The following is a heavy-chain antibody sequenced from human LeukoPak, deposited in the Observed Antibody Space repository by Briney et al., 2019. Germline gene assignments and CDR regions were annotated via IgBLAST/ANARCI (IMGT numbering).Heavy chain of an antibody. CDR2: ISYDGSNK. V-gene: IGHV3-30-3*01. Sequence: GGSLRLSCAASGFTFSSYAMHWVRQAPGKGLEWVAIISYDGSNKYYADSVKGRFTISRDNSKNTLYPQMNSPRAEDTAVYYCARNYYDSSGYDYWGQGTLVTVSS. J-gene: IGHJ4*02. D-gene: IGHD3-22*01. CDR3: ARNYYDSSGYDY. CDR1: GFTFSSYA.